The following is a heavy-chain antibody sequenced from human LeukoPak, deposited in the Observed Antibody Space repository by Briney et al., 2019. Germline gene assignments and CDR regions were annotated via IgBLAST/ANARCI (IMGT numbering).Heavy chain of an antibody. CDR2: IYKSGST. V-gene: IGHV4-4*07. CDR1: GGSIGWDY. CDR3: AREEYFQDSNGYPYYFHS. J-gene: IGHJ4*02. D-gene: IGHD3-22*01. Sequence: SETLSLTCTVSGGSIGWDYWSWIRQSAGKGLEWIGRIYKSGSTNYNPSFRSRVTMSVDTSKNQFSLNVTSVTAADTAVYYCAREEYFQDSNGYPYYFHSWGQGSLVTVSS.